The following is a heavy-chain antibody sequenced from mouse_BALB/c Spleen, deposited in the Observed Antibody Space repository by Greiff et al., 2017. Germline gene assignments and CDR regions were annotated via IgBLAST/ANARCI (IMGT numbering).Heavy chain of an antibody. V-gene: IGHV5-4*02. Sequence: EVQLVESGGGLVKPGGSLKLSCAASGFTFSDYYMYWVRQTPEKRLEWVATISDGGSYTYYPDSVKGRFTISRDNAKNNLYLQMSSLKSEDTAMYYCARDDYDGGGYFDYWGQGTTLTVSS. CDR1: GFTFSDYY. D-gene: IGHD2-4*01. CDR3: ARDDYDGGGYFDY. J-gene: IGHJ2*01. CDR2: ISDGGSYT.